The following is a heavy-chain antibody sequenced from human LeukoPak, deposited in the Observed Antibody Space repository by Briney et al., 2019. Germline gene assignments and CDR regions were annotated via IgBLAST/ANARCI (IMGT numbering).Heavy chain of an antibody. CDR2: IYHSGST. Sequence: SETLSLTCAVYGGSFSGYYWSWIRQPPGKGLEWIGSIYHSGSTYYNPSLKSRVTISVDTSKNQFSLKLPSVTAADTAVYYCARSPTGYYDTQYYFDYWGQGTLVTVSS. D-gene: IGHD3-22*01. V-gene: IGHV4-34*01. CDR1: GGSFSGYY. CDR3: ARSPTGYYDTQYYFDY. J-gene: IGHJ4*02.